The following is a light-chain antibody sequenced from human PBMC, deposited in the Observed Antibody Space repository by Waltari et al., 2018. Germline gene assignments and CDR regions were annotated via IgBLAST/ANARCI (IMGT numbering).Light chain of an antibody. CDR2: GAS. CDR1: QNIGLN. J-gene: IGKJ2*03. Sequence: EIVMTQSPATLSVSPGQGAPLSCRASQNIGLNLAWYQQKPGQAPRLLIYGASTRATGVPTRFSATGSGTEYTLTISSLQSDDSAFYYCQQYNDRPPYSFGQGTKLEIK. V-gene: IGKV3-15*01. CDR3: QQYNDRPPYS.